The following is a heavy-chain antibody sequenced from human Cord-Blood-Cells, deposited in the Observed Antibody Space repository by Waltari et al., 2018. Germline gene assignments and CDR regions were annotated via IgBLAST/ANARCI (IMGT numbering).Heavy chain of an antibody. CDR1: GYTFTGYY. J-gene: IGHJ4*02. CDR3: ARDSGIAAALFDY. CDR2: INPNSGGT. D-gene: IGHD6-13*01. V-gene: IGHV1-2*02. Sequence: QVQLVQSGAEVKKPGASVKVSCKASGYTFTGYYMHWVRQAPGQGLEWMGWINPNSGGTTDAQKFQGRVTMTRDTSISTAYMELSRLRSDDTAVYYCARDSGIAAALFDYWGQGTLVTVSS.